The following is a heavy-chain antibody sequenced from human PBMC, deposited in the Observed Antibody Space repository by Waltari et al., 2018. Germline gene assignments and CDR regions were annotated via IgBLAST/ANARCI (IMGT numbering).Heavy chain of an antibody. CDR2: ICSDGRT. Sequence: EVQLVESGGGFIQSGGSLRLSCAASGFTGSRNYLSWCRQAPGKGLEWVSVICSDGRTYYADSVKGRFTISRDNSKNTLYLQINSLRAEDTVVYYCARDSRGGLFFDYWGQGTLVTVSS. J-gene: IGHJ4*02. CDR1: GFTGSRNY. CDR3: ARDSRGGLFFDY. V-gene: IGHV3-53*01.